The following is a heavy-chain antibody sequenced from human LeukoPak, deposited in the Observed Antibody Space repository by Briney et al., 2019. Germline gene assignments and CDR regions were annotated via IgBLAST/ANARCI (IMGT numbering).Heavy chain of an antibody. CDR2: IKQDGSEK. CDR1: GFTVSTNY. J-gene: IGHJ4*02. Sequence: GGSLRLSCAASGFTVSTNYMTWVRQAPGKGLEWVANIKQDGSEKYYVDSVKGRFTISRDNAKNSLYLQMNSLRAEDTAVYYCALLQLWPGLADYWGQGTLVTVSS. CDR3: ALLQLWPGLADY. D-gene: IGHD5-18*01. V-gene: IGHV3-7*02.